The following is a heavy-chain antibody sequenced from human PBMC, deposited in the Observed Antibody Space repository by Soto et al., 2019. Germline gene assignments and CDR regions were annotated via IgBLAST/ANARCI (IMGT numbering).Heavy chain of an antibody. V-gene: IGHV1-69*13. Sequence: SVKVSCKASGGTFSSYAISWVRQAPGQGLEWMGGVIPIFGTANYAQKFQGRVTITADESTSTAYMELSSLRSEDTAVYYCARDLACGGDCYSFGYCGQGTLVTVSS. CDR1: GGTFSSYA. D-gene: IGHD2-21*02. J-gene: IGHJ4*02. CDR3: ARDLACGGDCYSFGY. CDR2: VIPIFGTA.